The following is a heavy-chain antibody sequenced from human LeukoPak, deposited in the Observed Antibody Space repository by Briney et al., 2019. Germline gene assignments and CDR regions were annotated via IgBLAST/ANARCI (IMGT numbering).Heavy chain of an antibody. J-gene: IGHJ4*02. CDR1: GFSFWSYW. Sequence: GGSLRLSCAASGFSFWSYWMSWVRQAPGKGLEWVAVISYDGSDKYYADSVKGRFTISRDNSKNTLYLQMNSLRAEDTAVYSCAKDPVGYSGFWYYFDYWGQGTLVTVSS. D-gene: IGHD5-12*01. CDR3: AKDPVGYSGFWYYFDY. V-gene: IGHV3-30*18. CDR2: ISYDGSDK.